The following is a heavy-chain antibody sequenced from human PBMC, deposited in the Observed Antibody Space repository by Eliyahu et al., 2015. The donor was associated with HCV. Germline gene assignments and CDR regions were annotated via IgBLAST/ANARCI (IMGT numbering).Heavy chain of an antibody. D-gene: IGHD3-22*01. CDR2: INPSGGST. Sequence: QVQLVQSGAEVKKPGASVKVSCXASGYTFTSYYMXWVRQAPGQGLEWMGIINPSGGSTSYAQKLQGRVTMTRDTSTSTVYMELSSLRSEDTAVYYCARDRNYYDSSGYFSVIFGMDVWGQGTTVTVSS. CDR3: ARDRNYYDSSGYFSVIFGMDV. J-gene: IGHJ6*02. CDR1: GYTFTSYY. V-gene: IGHV1-46*04.